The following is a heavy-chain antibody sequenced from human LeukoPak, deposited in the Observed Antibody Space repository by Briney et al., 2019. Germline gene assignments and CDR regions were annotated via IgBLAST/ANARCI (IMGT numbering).Heavy chain of an antibody. CDR1: GFTFRSCG. CDR2: IWHDGSNK. J-gene: IGHJ4*02. CDR3: ARDQVQPYYFDY. Sequence: SLRLSCTASGFTFRSCGMHWVRQAPGKGLEWVGLIWHDGSNKYYSDSVKGRFIISRDNSKNTLYLQMNSLRVEGTAVYYCARDQVQPYYFDYWGQGTLVTVTS. D-gene: IGHD1-1*01. V-gene: IGHV3-33*01.